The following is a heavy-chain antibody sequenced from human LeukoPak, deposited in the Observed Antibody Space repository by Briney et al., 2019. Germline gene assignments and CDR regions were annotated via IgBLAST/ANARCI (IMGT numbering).Heavy chain of an antibody. V-gene: IGHV3-23*01. Sequence: GGPLRLSCEASGFTFRTYGMTWVRQAPGKGLEWVSGITGSSTWTYYADSVKGRFTISRDNSKNTLHLQMNNLRAEDTAIYYCARELVSLGTGYFDLWGRGTPVTVSS. J-gene: IGHJ2*01. CDR3: ARELVSLGTGYFDL. CDR2: ITGSSTWT. CDR1: GFTFRTYG. D-gene: IGHD7-27*01.